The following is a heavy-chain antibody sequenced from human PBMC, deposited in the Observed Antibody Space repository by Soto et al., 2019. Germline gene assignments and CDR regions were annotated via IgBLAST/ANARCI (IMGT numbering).Heavy chain of an antibody. CDR2: VFHTGNT. CDR1: GDSMTRSVW. V-gene: IGHV4-4*02. J-gene: IGHJ4*02. CDR3: ARKAWVRFDY. D-gene: IGHD7-27*01. Sequence: PSETLSLTCTVSGDSMTRSVWWTWVRQPPGKGLEWIGEVFHTGNTNYNPSLKSRVTMSVDKSTNEFSLKVTSVTDADKALYYCARKAWVRFDYWGQGALVTVSS.